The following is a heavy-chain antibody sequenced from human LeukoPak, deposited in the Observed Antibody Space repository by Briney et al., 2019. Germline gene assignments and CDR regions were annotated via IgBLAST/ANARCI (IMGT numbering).Heavy chain of an antibody. CDR1: GFTFSSFG. CDR3: AKFLAYGSGAPFDY. CDR2: ISYDGSNK. D-gene: IGHD3-10*01. V-gene: IGHV3-30*18. Sequence: GGSLRLSCAASGFTFSSFGMHWVRQAPGKGLDWVAVISYDGSNKYYADSVRGRFTISRDDSKNTLYLQMNSLRAEDTAVYYCAKFLAYGSGAPFDYWGQGTLVTVSS. J-gene: IGHJ4*02.